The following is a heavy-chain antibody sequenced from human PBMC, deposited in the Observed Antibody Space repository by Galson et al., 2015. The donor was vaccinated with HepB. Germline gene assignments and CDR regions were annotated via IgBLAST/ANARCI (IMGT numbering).Heavy chain of an antibody. Sequence: SVKVSCKASGYTFTGYYMHWVRQAPGQGLEWMGWINPNSGGTNYAQKFQGRVTMTRDTSISTAYMELSRLRSDDTAVYYCAQQTGSTSRYISPDYYYYYMDVWGKGTTVTVSS. J-gene: IGHJ6*03. V-gene: IGHV1-2*02. CDR1: GYTFTGYY. CDR2: INPNSGGT. CDR3: AQQTGSTSRYISPDYYYYYMDV. D-gene: IGHD2-2*02.